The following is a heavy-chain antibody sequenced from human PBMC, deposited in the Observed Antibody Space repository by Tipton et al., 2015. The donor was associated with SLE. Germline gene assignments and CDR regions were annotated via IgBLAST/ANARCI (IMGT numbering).Heavy chain of an antibody. CDR2: IYYSGST. Sequence: TLSPTCTVSGGSISSYYWSWIRQPPGKGLEWIGYIYYSGSTNYNPSLKSRVTISVDTSKNQFSLKLSSVTAADTAVYYCARVSDSSGYYYYFDYWGQGTLVTVPS. V-gene: IGHV4-59*01. D-gene: IGHD3-22*01. CDR1: GGSISSYY. J-gene: IGHJ4*02. CDR3: ARVSDSSGYYYYFDY.